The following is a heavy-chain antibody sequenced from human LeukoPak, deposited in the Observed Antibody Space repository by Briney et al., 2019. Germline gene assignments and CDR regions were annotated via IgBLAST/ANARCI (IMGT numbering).Heavy chain of an antibody. J-gene: IGHJ4*02. CDR3: ARDLGLSGSYFDY. CDR1: GFTFSSYW. D-gene: IGHD3-10*01. V-gene: IGHV3-7*01. Sequence: PGGSLRLSCAASGFTFSSYWMSWVRQAPGKGLEWVANIKQDGSEKYYVDSVKGRFTISRDNAKNSLYLQMSSLRAEDTAVYYCARDLGLSGSYFDYWGQGTLVTVSS. CDR2: IKQDGSEK.